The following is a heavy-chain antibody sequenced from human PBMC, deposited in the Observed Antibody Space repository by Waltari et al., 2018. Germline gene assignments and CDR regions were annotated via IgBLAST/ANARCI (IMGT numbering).Heavy chain of an antibody. CDR3: ATLNSADRDY. CDR1: GGTFKNYA. J-gene: IGHJ4*02. Sequence: QVHLVQSGTELKKPGSSVRVSCRDSGGTFKNYAVTWVRQPLGQGLEWMGSIIHIYGQSNYAQNFQGRLTIAADDSTDTVYMDLSGLRSEDTATYYCATLNSADRDYWGQGTLVTVSP. V-gene: IGHV1-69*13. CDR2: IIHIYGQS.